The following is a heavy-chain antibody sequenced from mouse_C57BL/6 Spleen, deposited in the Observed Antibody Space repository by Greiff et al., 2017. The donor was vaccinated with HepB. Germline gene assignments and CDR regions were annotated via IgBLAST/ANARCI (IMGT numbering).Heavy chain of an antibody. CDR1: GYTFTSYW. V-gene: IGHV1-69*01. CDR3: ASWGDGGAY. J-gene: IGHJ3*01. D-gene: IGHD3-3*01. CDR2: IDPSDSYT. Sequence: QVQLQQPGAELVMPGASVKLSCKASGYTFTSYWMHWVKQRPGQGLEWIGEIDPSDSYTNYNQKFKGKSTLTVDKSSSTAYMQLSSLTSEDSAVYYCASWGDGGAYWGQGTLVTVSA.